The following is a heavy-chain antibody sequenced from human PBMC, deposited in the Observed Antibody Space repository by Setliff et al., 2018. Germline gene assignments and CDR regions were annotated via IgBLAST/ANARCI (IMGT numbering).Heavy chain of an antibody. J-gene: IGHJ5*02. CDR2: INPKSGGT. V-gene: IGHV1-2*02. CDR1: GYSFTDYY. CDR3: AGDGISWLMWFDP. Sequence: ASVKVSCKASGYSFTDYYMHWVRQVPGRGLEWMGWINPKSGGTRYAQKFQGRVTMTRDTSISTAYMELSSLRSDDTAVYYCAGDGISWLMWFDPWGQGTLVTVS. D-gene: IGHD3-16*01.